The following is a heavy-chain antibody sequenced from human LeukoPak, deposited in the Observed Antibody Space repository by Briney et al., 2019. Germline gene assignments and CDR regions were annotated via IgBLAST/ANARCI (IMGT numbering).Heavy chain of an antibody. CDR1: GSTFTSYG. V-gene: IGHV1-18*01. CDR2: ISAYNGNT. CDR3: ARAPQYYYGSGRNPNAFDI. D-gene: IGHD3-10*01. Sequence: ASVKVSCKASGSTFTSYGISWVRQAPGQGLEWMGWISAYNGNTNYAQKLQGRVTMTTDTSTSTAYMELRSLRSDDTAVYYCARAPQYYYGSGRNPNAFDIWGQGTMVTVSS. J-gene: IGHJ3*02.